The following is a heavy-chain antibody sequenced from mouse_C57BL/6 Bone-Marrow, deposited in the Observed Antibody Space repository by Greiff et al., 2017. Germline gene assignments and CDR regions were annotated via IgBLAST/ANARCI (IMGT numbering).Heavy chain of an antibody. CDR3: ARYDYGFAY. V-gene: IGHV7-3*01. CDR2: IRNKANGYTT. J-gene: IGHJ3*01. CDR1: GFSFTDYY. Sequence: EVQLVESGGGLVQPGGSLSLTCAASGFSFTDYYMSWVRQPPVKELEWLGFIRNKANGYTTESSTSVKGRFTNSRDNSQIILYLQMNALRAEDSATYYCARYDYGFAYWGQGTLVTVSA. D-gene: IGHD2-4*01.